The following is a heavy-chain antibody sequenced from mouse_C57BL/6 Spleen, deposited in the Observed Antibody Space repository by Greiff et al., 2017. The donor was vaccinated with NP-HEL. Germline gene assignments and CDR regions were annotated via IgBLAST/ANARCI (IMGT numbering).Heavy chain of an antibody. J-gene: IGHJ1*03. CDR2: IDPSDSYT. Sequence: QVHVKQPGAELVMPGASVKLSCKASGYTFTSYWMHWVKQRPGQGLEWIGEIDPSDSYTNYNQKFKGKSTLTVDKSSSTAYMQLSSLTSEDSAVYYCARDYGSRSYGYFDVWGTGTTVTVSS. CDR1: GYTFTSYW. V-gene: IGHV1-69*01. CDR3: ARDYGSRSYGYFDV. D-gene: IGHD1-1*01.